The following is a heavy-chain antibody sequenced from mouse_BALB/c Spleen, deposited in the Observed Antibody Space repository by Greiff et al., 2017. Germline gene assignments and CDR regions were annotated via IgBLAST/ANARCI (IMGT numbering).Heavy chain of an antibody. CDR2: IRLKSNNYAT. V-gene: IGHV6-6*02. CDR3: IYDGYYGFAY. CDR1: GFTFSNYW. Sequence: EVQLQESGGGLVQPGGSMKLSCVASGFTFSNYWMNWVRQSPEKGLEWVAEIRLKSNNYATHYAESVKGRFTISRDDSKSSVYLQMNNLRAEDTGIYYCIYDGYYGFAYWGQGTLVTVSA. J-gene: IGHJ3*01. D-gene: IGHD2-3*01.